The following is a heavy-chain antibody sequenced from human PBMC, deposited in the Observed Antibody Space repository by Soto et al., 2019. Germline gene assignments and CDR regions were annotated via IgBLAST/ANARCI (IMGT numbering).Heavy chain of an antibody. CDR2: IDPSDSYT. CDR1: GYSFTSHW. CDR3: AGGGVRGVITRTRDYYGMDV. Sequence: PGESLKISCKGSGYSFTSHWISWVRQMPGKGLEWMGRIDPSDSYTNYSPSFQGHVTISADKSISTAYLQWSSLKASDTAMYYCAGGGVRGVITRTRDYYGMDVWGQGTTVTVSS. J-gene: IGHJ6*02. D-gene: IGHD3-10*01. V-gene: IGHV5-10-1*01.